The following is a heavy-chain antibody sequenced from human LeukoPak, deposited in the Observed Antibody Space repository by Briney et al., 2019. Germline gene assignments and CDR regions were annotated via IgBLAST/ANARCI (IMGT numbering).Heavy chain of an antibody. D-gene: IGHD6-6*01. Sequence: GGSLRLSCAASGFTFSSYAMHWVRQAPGKGLEWVAVISYDGSNKYYADSVKGRFTISRDNSKNTLYLQMNSLRAEDTAVYYCARSIATRRYHVDVWGKGTTVTVSS. CDR3: ARSIATRRYHVDV. V-gene: IGHV3-30*01. J-gene: IGHJ6*03. CDR2: ISYDGSNK. CDR1: GFTFSSYA.